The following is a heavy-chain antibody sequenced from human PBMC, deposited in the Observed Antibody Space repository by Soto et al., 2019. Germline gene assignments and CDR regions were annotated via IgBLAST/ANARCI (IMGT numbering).Heavy chain of an antibody. CDR2: INHSGST. J-gene: IGHJ6*02. D-gene: IGHD3-10*01. V-gene: IGHV4-34*01. CDR3: ARGWFGELLYGYYYYGMDV. Sequence: SETLSLTCAVYGGSFSGYYWSWMRQPPGKGLEWIGEINHSGSTNYNPSLKSRVTISVDTSKNQFSLKLSSVTAADTAVYYCARGWFGELLYGYYYYGMDVWGQGTTVTVSS. CDR1: GGSFSGYY.